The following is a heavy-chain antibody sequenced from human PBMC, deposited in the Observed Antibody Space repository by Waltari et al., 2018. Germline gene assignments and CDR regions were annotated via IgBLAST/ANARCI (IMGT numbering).Heavy chain of an antibody. V-gene: IGHV3-30-3*01. CDR3: ARVLDDYGDPRGY. CDR1: GFTFSSYA. Sequence: QVQLVESGGGVVQPGRSLRLSCAASGFTFSSYAMHWVRPAPGKGLEWVAGISYDGSNKDDADSVKVRFTISRDNSKNTLYLQMNSLRAEDTAVYYCARVLDDYGDPRGYWGQGTLVTVSS. D-gene: IGHD4-17*01. CDR2: ISYDGSNK. J-gene: IGHJ4*02.